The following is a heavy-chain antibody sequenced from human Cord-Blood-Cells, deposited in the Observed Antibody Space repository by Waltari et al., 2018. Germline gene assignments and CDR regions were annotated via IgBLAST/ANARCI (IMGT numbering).Heavy chain of an antibody. Sequence: QLQLQESGPGLVKPSETLSLTCTVSGGSISSSSYYWGWIRQPPGKGLEWIGSIYYSGSTYYNPSLKSRVTISVDTSKNQFSLKLSSVTAADTAVYYCARLRLNWHFDLWGRGTLVTVSS. J-gene: IGHJ2*01. V-gene: IGHV4-39*01. D-gene: IGHD6-19*01. CDR2: IYYSGST. CDR3: ARLRLNWHFDL. CDR1: GGSISSSSYY.